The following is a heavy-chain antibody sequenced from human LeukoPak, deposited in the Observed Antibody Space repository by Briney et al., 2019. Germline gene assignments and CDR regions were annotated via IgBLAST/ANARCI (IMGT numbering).Heavy chain of an antibody. Sequence: GGSLRLSCAASGFTFSSYAMHWVRQAPGKGLEWVAVISYDGSNKYYADSVKGRFTNSRGNSKNTLYLQMNSLRAEDTAVYYCARFRWELPDYWGQGTLVTVSS. V-gene: IGHV3-30*04. J-gene: IGHJ4*02. D-gene: IGHD1-26*01. CDR1: GFTFSSYA. CDR3: ARFRWELPDY. CDR2: ISYDGSNK.